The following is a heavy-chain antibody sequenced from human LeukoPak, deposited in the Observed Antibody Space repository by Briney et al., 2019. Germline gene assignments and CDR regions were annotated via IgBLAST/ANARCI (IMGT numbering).Heavy chain of an antibody. CDR2: IYYSGST. CDR3: ARDGRYCSGGSCYSIDY. Sequence: PSETLSLTCTVSGGSISSYYWSWIRQPPGKGLEWIGYIYYSGSTNYNPSLKSRVTISVDTSKNQFSLKLSSVTAADTAVYYCARDGRYCSGGSCYSIDYWGQGTLVTVSS. D-gene: IGHD2-15*01. J-gene: IGHJ4*02. V-gene: IGHV4-59*12. CDR1: GGSISSYY.